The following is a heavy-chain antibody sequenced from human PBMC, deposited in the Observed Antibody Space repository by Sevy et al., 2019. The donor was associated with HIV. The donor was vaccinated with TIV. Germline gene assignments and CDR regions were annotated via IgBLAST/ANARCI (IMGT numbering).Heavy chain of an antibody. CDR2: IKGDGSDK. V-gene: IGHV3-7*01. CDR3: AHETLGRFES. CDR1: GFTFSANW. D-gene: IGHD3-16*01. J-gene: IGHJ4*02. Sequence: GGSLRLSCAASGFTFSANWMNWVRQAPGKGLEWVANIKGDGSDKHYVDSVEGRFTISRDNAKNLLYLQMNSLRVEDTAVYDCAHETLGRFESWGQGTLVAVSS.